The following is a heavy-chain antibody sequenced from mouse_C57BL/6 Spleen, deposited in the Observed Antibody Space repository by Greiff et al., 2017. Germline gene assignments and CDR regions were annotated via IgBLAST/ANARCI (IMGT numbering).Heavy chain of an antibody. Sequence: VQLQQSGAELVRPGASVTLSCKASGYTFTDYEMHWVKQTPVHGLEWIGAIDPETGGTAYNQKFKGKAILTADKSSSTAYMELRSLTAEDSAVYYCTRGAAQALLAYWGQGTLVTVSA. J-gene: IGHJ3*01. CDR1: GYTFTDYE. D-gene: IGHD3-2*02. V-gene: IGHV1-15*01. CDR3: TRGAAQALLAY. CDR2: IDPETGGT.